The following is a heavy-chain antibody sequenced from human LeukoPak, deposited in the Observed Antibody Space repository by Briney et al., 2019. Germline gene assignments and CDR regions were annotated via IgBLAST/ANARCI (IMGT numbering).Heavy chain of an antibody. D-gene: IGHD1-26*01. Sequence: ASVKVSCKASGYTFTSYGISWVRQAPGQGLEWMGIINPSGGSTSYAQKFQGRATMTRDMSTSTVYMELSSLRSEDTAVYYCAKGSSANDAFDIWGQGTTVTVSS. V-gene: IGHV1-46*01. CDR1: GYTFTSYG. J-gene: IGHJ3*02. CDR2: INPSGGST. CDR3: AKGSSANDAFDI.